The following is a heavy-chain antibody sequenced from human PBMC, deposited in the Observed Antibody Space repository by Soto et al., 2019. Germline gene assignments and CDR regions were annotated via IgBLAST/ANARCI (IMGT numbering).Heavy chain of an antibody. CDR1: GYSISSSNW. CDR3: ASVTRTCISTSCYRYYYGMDV. J-gene: IGHJ6*02. V-gene: IGHV4-28*01. D-gene: IGHD2-2*02. CDR2: IYYSGTT. Sequence: SETLSLTCTVSGYSISSSNWWGWIRQPPGKGLEWIGYIYYSGTTYYNPSLKSRVTMSVDTSKNQFSLKLSSVTAADTAVYYCASVTRTCISTSCYRYYYGMDVWGQGTTVTVSS.